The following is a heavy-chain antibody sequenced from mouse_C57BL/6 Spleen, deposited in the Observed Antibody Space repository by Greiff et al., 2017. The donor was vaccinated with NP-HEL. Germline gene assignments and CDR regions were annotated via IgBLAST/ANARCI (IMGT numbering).Heavy chain of an antibody. CDR1: GYTFTSYW. J-gene: IGHJ1*03. V-gene: IGHV1-59*01. Sequence: QVQLKQPGAELVRPGTSVKLSCKASGYTFTSYWMHWVKQRPGQGLEWIGVIDPSDSYTNYNQKFKGKATLTVDTSSSTADMQLSSLTSEDSAVYYCARNYGSSDWYFDVWGTGTTVTVSS. CDR2: IDPSDSYT. CDR3: ARNYGSSDWYFDV. D-gene: IGHD1-1*01.